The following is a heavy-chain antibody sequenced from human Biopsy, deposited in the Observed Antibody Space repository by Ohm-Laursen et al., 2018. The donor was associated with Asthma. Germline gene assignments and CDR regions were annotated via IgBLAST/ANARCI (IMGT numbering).Heavy chain of an antibody. CDR1: GVNVTNNY. D-gene: IGHD4-17*01. V-gene: IGHV3-53*01. J-gene: IGHJ3*02. CDR2: MYAGGSR. CDR3: ARAGDTNDYGPAFDI. Sequence: GSLRLSCTASGVNVTNNYMTWVRQAPGKGLEWVSIMYAGGSRFYAGRVKGRFTISRDNSKNTLYLQMDSLRPEDTALYYCARAGDTNDYGPAFDIWGLGTMVTVSS.